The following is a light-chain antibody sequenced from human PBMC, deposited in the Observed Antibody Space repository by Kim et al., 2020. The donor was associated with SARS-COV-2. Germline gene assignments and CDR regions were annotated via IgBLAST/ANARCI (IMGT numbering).Light chain of an antibody. CDR2: DND. CDR1: SSNIGSNT. Sequence: QSVLTQPPSASGTPGQRVNISCSGSSSNIGSNTVNWFQPLPGTAPKLLIYDNDRRPSGVPDRISGSKSGTSASLALSGLRSEDEADYYCGAWDDSLNAYVFGGGTKLTVL. J-gene: IGLJ2*01. V-gene: IGLV1-44*01. CDR3: GAWDDSLNAYV.